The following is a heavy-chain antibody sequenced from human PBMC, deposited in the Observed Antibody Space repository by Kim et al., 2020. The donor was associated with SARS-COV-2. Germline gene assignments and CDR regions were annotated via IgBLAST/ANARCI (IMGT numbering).Heavy chain of an antibody. J-gene: IGHJ6*02. D-gene: IGHD3-16*01. CDR2: INYSGNT. Sequence: SETLSLTCTVSGGSISRSIYIWGWIRQPPGKGLEWIGSINYSGNTYYSPSLKSRVTISVDTSKNQFSLKLSSVTAADTAVYYCARHEDMITPDVCGQGTT. CDR1: GGSISRSIYI. CDR3: ARHEDMITPDV. V-gene: IGHV4-39*01.